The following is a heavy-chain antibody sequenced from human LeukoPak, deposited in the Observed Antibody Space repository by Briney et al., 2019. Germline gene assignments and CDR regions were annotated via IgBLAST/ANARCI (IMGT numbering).Heavy chain of an antibody. Sequence: SETLSLTCAVYGGSFSVYYWSWIRQPPGKGLEWIGEINHSGSTNYNPSLKSRVTISVDTSKNQFSLKLSSVTAADTAVYYCARSFADSSGYYYPGLDPWGQGTLVTVSS. D-gene: IGHD3-22*01. CDR1: GGSFSVYY. J-gene: IGHJ5*02. CDR2: INHSGST. V-gene: IGHV4-34*01. CDR3: ARSFADSSGYYYPGLDP.